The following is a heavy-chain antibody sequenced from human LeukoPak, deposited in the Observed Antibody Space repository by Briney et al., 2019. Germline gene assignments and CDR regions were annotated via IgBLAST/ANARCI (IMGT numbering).Heavy chain of an antibody. D-gene: IGHD6-25*01. J-gene: IGHJ3*02. CDR2: ITPSGSYI. CDR1: GFTFSTYS. Sequence: GGSQRLSCAASGFTFSTYSMNWVRQAPGKGLEWVSSITPSGSYIYYATSVKGRFTISRDNAKNSLYLQMNSLRAEDTAVYYCARDFSSGSIWGQGTMVTVSS. V-gene: IGHV3-21*01. CDR3: ARDFSSGSI.